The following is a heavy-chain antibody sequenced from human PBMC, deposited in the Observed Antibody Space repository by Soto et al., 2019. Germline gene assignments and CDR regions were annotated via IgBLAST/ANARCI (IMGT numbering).Heavy chain of an antibody. CDR3: ARASRLRGSYYYYCGMDV. CDR2: INHSGST. Sequence: SETLSLTCAVYGGSFSGYYWSWIRQPPGKGLEWIGEINHSGSTNYNPSLKSRVTISVDTSKNQFSLKLSSVTAADTAVYYCARASRLRGSYYYYCGMDVWGQGTTVTVSS. V-gene: IGHV4-34*01. J-gene: IGHJ6*02. CDR1: GGSFSGYY. D-gene: IGHD3-16*01.